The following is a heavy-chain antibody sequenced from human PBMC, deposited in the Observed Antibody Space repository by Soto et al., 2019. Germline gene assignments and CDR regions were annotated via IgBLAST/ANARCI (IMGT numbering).Heavy chain of an antibody. Sequence: EVQLVESGGGLVQPGGSLRLSCAASGFTFSSYWMSWVRQAPGKGLEWVANIKQDGSEKYYVDSVKGRFTISRDNAKNSLYLQMNSLRAEDTAVYYCARPIAAAGSSAAFDIWGQGTMVTVSS. V-gene: IGHV3-7*01. CDR3: ARPIAAAGSSAAFDI. D-gene: IGHD6-13*01. J-gene: IGHJ3*02. CDR2: IKQDGSEK. CDR1: GFTFSSYW.